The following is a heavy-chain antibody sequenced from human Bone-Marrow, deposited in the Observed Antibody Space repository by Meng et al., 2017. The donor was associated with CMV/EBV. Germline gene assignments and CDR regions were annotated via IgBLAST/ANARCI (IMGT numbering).Heavy chain of an antibody. V-gene: IGHV3-53*01. J-gene: IGHJ3*02. CDR2: IYSGGST. D-gene: IGHD4-23*01. Sequence: GESLKISCAASGFTVSSSYMSWVRQAPGKGLEWVSVIYSGGSTYYADSVKGRFTISRDNSKNTLYLQMNSLRAEDTAVYYCARDGGGKGIAFDIWGQGTMVTVSS. CDR1: GFTVSSSY. CDR3: ARDGGGKGIAFDI.